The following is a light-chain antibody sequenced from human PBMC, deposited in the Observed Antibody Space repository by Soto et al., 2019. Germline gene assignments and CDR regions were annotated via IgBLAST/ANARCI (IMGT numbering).Light chain of an antibody. CDR1: QSVSSSY. Sequence: EIVLPQSPGTLSLSPGEIATLSCRASQSVSSSYLAWYQQKPGQAPRLLIYGASSRATGIPDRFSGSGSGTDFTLTISRLEPEDLTVYYCHQYGSSPIFGQGTKLESK. CDR3: HQYGSSPI. J-gene: IGKJ2*01. V-gene: IGKV3-20*01. CDR2: GAS.